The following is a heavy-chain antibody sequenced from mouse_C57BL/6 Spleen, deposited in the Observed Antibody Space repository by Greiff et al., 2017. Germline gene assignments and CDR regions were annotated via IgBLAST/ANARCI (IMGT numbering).Heavy chain of an antibody. CDR2: IWSGGST. CDR3: ARKGGREGYFDV. V-gene: IGHV2-2*01. J-gene: IGHJ1*03. CDR1: GFSLTSYG. Sequence: VKLMESGPGLVQPSQSLSITCTVSGFSLTSYGVHWVRQSPGKGLEWLGVIWSGGSTDYNAAFISRLSISKDNSKSQVFFKMNSLQADGTAIYYCARKGGREGYFDVWGTGTTVTVSS. D-gene: IGHD3-3*01.